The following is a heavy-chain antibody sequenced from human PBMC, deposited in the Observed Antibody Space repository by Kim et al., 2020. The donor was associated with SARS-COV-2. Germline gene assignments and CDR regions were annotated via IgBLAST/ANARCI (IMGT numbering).Heavy chain of an antibody. CDR3: ASAGNYRFDS. Sequence: GSLRLSCAASGFAFSSSWMHWVRQAPGKGLVWVSRMNSDGSTINYADSVKGRFTISRDNAKNTLYLQMHSLRVEDTAVYYCASAGNYRFDSWGQGTLVT. CDR2: MNSDGSTI. J-gene: IGHJ5*01. CDR1: GFAFSSSW. D-gene: IGHD1-7*01. V-gene: IGHV3-74*01.